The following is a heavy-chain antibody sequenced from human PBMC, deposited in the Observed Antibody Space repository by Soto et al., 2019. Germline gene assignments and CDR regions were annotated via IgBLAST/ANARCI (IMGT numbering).Heavy chain of an antibody. Sequence: EVQLVESGGGLVQPGGSLGLSCAASGFPFSSSRMNWVRQAPGWGLEWVSYIISSSGTIFYADSVKGRFTISRDNAKNSLYLQMNSLRDEDTAVYYCARDANWGFDYWGQGTLVTVSS. V-gene: IGHV3-48*02. J-gene: IGHJ4*02. CDR2: IISSSGTI. D-gene: IGHD7-27*01. CDR1: GFPFSSSR. CDR3: ARDANWGFDY.